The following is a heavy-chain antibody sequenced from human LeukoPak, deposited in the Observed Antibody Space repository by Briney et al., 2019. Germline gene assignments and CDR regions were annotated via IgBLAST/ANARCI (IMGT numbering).Heavy chain of an antibody. CDR3: ARVVPAALSPAFDI. D-gene: IGHD2-2*01. V-gene: IGHV3-21*01. CDR1: GFTFSSYA. CDR2: ISSSSYI. J-gene: IGHJ3*02. Sequence: PGGSLRLSCAASGFTFSSYAMNWVRQAPGKGLEWVSSISSSSYIYYADSVKGRFTISRDNAKNSLYLQMNSLRAEDTAVYYCARVVPAALSPAFDIWGQGTMVTVSS.